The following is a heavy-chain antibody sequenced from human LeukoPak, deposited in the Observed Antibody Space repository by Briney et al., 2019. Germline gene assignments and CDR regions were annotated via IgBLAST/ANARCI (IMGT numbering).Heavy chain of an antibody. CDR2: IKQDGSEK. Sequence: GGSLRLSCAASGFTFSSYWMSWVRQAPGKGLEWVANIKQDGSEKYYVDSVKGRFTISRDNAKNSLYLQMNSLRAEDTAVYYCARGGSIAARRGLDYWGQGTLVAVSS. V-gene: IGHV3-7*03. CDR1: GFTFSSYW. CDR3: ARGGSIAARRGLDY. J-gene: IGHJ4*02. D-gene: IGHD6-6*01.